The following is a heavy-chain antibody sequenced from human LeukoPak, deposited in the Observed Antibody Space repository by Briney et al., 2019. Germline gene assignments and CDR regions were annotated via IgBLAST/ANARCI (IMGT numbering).Heavy chain of an antibody. CDR3: ARASYSYDINGWVPFDY. Sequence: PSETLSLTCTVSGYSISSGYYWGWIRQAPGKGLEWSGRIYTSASTNYNPSLKSRVTISGDTSKNQFSLRLSSVTAADTAVYYCARASYSYDINGWVPFDYWGQGTLVTVSS. CDR2: IYTSAST. V-gene: IGHV4-38-2*02. D-gene: IGHD3-22*01. J-gene: IGHJ4*02. CDR1: GYSISSGYY.